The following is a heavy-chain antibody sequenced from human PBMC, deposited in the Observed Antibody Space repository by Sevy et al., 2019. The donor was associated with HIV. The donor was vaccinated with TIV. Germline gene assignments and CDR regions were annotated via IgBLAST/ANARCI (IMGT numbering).Heavy chain of an antibody. CDR2: IQYDGNDK. Sequence: GGSLRLSCAASRFIFNDYGMHWVRQAPGKGLEWVAFIQYDGNDKYYADSMRGRFTISRDNSKNMLFLQMNSLRSEDTAMYYCAKHTAAAGGGGFDYWGQGTLVTVSS. V-gene: IGHV3-30*02. CDR3: AKHTAAAGGGGFDY. CDR1: RFIFNDYG. J-gene: IGHJ4*02. D-gene: IGHD6-13*01.